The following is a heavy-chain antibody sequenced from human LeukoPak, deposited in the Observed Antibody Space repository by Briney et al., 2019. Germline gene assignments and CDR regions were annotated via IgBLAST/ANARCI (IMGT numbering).Heavy chain of an antibody. CDR2: INRDGSRT. CDR3: ASISQNSGYYYDY. V-gene: IGHV3-74*01. D-gene: IGHD3-22*01. CDR1: GFTFSNHW. Sequence: GGSLRLSCAASGFTFSNHWMHWVRQAPGKGLMWVSRINRDGSRTDYADSVKGRFTISRDDAKNTLYLQMNSLRAEDTAVYYCASISQNSGYYYDYWGQGTLVTVSS. J-gene: IGHJ4*02.